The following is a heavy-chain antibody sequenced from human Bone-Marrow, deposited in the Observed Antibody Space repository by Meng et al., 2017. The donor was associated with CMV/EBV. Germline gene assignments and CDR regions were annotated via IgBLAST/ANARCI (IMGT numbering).Heavy chain of an antibody. CDR2: ISSSGSTI. V-gene: IGHV3-48*04. J-gene: IGHJ4*02. D-gene: IGHD2-2*02. CDR3: ARAYCSSTSCYTALFDY. CDR1: GFTFSSYW. Sequence: GGSLRLSCAASGFTFSSYWMHWVRQAPGKGLEWVSYISSSGSTIYYADSVKGRFTISRDNAKNSLYLQMNSLRAEDTAVYYCARAYCSSTSCYTALFDYWGQGTLVTVSS.